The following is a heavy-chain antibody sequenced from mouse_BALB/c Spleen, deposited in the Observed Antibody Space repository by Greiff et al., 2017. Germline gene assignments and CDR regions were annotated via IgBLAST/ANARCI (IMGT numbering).Heavy chain of an antibody. J-gene: IGHJ4*01. V-gene: IGHV3-6*02. CDR2: ISYDGSN. Sequence: EVQLQESGPGLVKPSQSLSLTCSVTGYSITSGYYWNWIRQFPGNKLEWMGYISYDGSNNYNPSLKNRISITRDTSKNQFFLKLNSVTTEDTATYYCARPTLTYYAMDDWGQGTSVTVSS. CDR3: ARPTLTYYAMDD. CDR1: GYSITSGYY.